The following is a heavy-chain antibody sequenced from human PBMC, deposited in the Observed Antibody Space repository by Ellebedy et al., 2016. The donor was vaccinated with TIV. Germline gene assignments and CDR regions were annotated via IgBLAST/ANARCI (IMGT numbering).Heavy chain of an antibody. CDR2: IIGYNGNT. Sequence: ASVKVSXXASGYTFTGYYMHWVRQAPGQGLEWMGWIIGYNGNTNYAQKLQGRVTMTTDTSTSTAYMELRSLRSDDTAVYYCARGPGVSYGMDVWGQGTTVTVSS. J-gene: IGHJ6*02. D-gene: IGHD6-13*01. V-gene: IGHV1-18*04. CDR1: GYTFTGYY. CDR3: ARGPGVSYGMDV.